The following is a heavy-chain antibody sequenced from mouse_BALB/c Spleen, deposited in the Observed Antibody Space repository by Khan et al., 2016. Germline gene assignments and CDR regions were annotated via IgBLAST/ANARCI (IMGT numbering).Heavy chain of an antibody. V-gene: IGHV3-2*02. J-gene: IGHJ4*01. CDR1: GYSITSDYA. Sequence: EVQLVESGPGLVKPSQSLSLTCTVTGYSITSDYAWNWIRQFPGNRLEWMGYISYSGSTSHNPSLKSRISITRDTSKNQFFLQLNSVTSEDTATXYCARSAYGDKDAMDYWGQGTSVTVSS. CDR2: ISYSGST. D-gene: IGHD1-1*01. CDR3: ARSAYGDKDAMDY.